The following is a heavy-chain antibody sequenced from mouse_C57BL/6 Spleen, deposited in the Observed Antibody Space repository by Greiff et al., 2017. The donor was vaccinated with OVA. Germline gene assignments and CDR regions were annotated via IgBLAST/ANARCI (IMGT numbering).Heavy chain of an antibody. CDR1: GYAFSSSW. V-gene: IGHV1-82*01. J-gene: IGHJ3*01. Sequence: VQLQQSGPELVKPGASVKISCKASGYAFSSSWMNWVKQRPGKGLEWIGRIYPGDGDTNYNGKFKGKATLTADKSSSTAYMQLSSLTSEDSAVYFCAREGGSFAYWGQGTLVTVSA. D-gene: IGHD1-1*02. CDR3: AREGGSFAY. CDR2: IYPGDGDT.